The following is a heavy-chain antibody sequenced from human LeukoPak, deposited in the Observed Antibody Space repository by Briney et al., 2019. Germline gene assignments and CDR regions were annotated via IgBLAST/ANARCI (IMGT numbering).Heavy chain of an antibody. D-gene: IGHD6-13*01. CDR1: GFTFSSYW. CDR2: IKQDGSEK. V-gene: IGHV3-7*01. CDR3: AKEAVGSRTNYNWFDP. Sequence: GGSLRLSCAASGFTFSSYWMSWVRQAPGKGLEWVANIKQDGSEKYYVDSVKGRFTISRDNAKNSLYLQMNSLRAEDTAVYYCAKEAVGSRTNYNWFDPWGQGTLVTVSS. J-gene: IGHJ5*02.